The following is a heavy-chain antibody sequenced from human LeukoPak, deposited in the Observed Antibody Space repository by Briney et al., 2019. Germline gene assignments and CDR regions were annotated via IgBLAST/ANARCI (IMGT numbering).Heavy chain of an antibody. CDR2: INHSGST. Sequence: SETLSLTCAVYGGSFSGNYWSWIRQPPGKGLEWIGEINHSGSTNYNPSLKSRVTISVDTSKNQFSLKLSSVTAADTAVYYCASPALDYWGQGTLVTVSS. CDR3: ASPALDY. J-gene: IGHJ4*02. V-gene: IGHV4-34*01. CDR1: GGSFSGNY.